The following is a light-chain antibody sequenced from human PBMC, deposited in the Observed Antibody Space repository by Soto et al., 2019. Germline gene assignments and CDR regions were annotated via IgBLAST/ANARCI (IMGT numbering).Light chain of an antibody. V-gene: IGLV2-11*01. CDR3: CSFAGNYLYV. CDR1: SSDVGGYNY. Sequence: QSALTQPRSVSGSPGQSVTISCAGTSSDVGGYNYVSWFQQHPGKAPKLMIYDVTKRPSGVPDRFSGSKSGDTASLTISGLQAEDEADYYCCSFAGNYLYVFGTGT. CDR2: DVT. J-gene: IGLJ1*01.